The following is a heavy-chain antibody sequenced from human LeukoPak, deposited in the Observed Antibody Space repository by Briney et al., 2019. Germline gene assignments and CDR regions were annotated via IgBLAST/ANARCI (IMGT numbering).Heavy chain of an antibody. J-gene: IGHJ4*02. CDR3: ARDLSAAGLFDY. Sequence: GASVKVSCKVSGYTLTELSMHWVRQAPGKGLEWMGGFDPEDGETIYAQKFQGRVTMTEDTSTDTAYMELRSLRSDDTAVYYCARDLSAAGLFDYWGQGTLVTVSS. CDR2: FDPEDGET. D-gene: IGHD6-13*01. CDR1: GYTLTELS. V-gene: IGHV1-24*01.